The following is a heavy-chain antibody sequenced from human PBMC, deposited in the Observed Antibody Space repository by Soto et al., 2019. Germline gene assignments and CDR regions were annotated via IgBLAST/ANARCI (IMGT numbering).Heavy chain of an antibody. J-gene: IGHJ6*03. CDR2: FDPEDGET. CDR1: GYTLTELS. D-gene: IGHD4-4*01. Sequence: QVQLVQSGAEVKKPGASVKVSCKVSGYTLTELSMHWVRQAPGKGLEWMGGFDPEDGETIYEQKFQGRVTMTEDTSTDTAYMELSSLRSEDTAVYYCVTGSLDYSNPEKQYYYYYYMDVWGKGTTVTVSS. CDR3: VTGSLDYSNPEKQYYYYYYMDV. V-gene: IGHV1-24*01.